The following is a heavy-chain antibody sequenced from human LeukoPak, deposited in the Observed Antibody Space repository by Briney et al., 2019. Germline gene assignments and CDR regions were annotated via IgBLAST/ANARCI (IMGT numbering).Heavy chain of an antibody. Sequence: GGSLRLSCAASGFTFSTYSINWVRQAPGKGLEWVSSISVSSSFVYYADSVKGRFTISRDNAKNSLYLQMNSLRAEDTAVYYCARDGVGRVPEMSAPDYWGQGTLVTVSS. V-gene: IGHV3-21*01. CDR3: ARDGVGRVPEMSAPDY. CDR2: ISVSSSFV. CDR1: GFTFSTYS. J-gene: IGHJ4*02. D-gene: IGHD3-16*01.